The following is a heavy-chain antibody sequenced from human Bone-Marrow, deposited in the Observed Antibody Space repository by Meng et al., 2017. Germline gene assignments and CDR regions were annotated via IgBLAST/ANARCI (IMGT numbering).Heavy chain of an antibody. CDR1: GFTFSDYS. CDR3: AGDFDY. CDR2: ISSSGNTI. V-gene: IGHV3-11*04. Sequence: QLVESGGGFVKPGGSLRISCAGSGFTFSDYSMSWIRQAPGKGLEWISYISSSGNTIYYADSVKGRFTISRDNAKNSLYLQMNGLRAEDTAVYYCAGDFDYWGQGTLVTVSS. J-gene: IGHJ4*02.